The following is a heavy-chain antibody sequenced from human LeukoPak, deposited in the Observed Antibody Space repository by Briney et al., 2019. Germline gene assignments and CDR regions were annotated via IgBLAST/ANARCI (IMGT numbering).Heavy chain of an antibody. Sequence: SETLSLTCAVSGYSISSGYYWGWIRQPPGKGLEWIGSIYHSGSTYYNPSLKSRVTISVDTSKSQFSLKLSSVTAADTAVYYCARGGWGNAFDIWGQGTMVTVSS. V-gene: IGHV4-38-2*01. CDR3: ARGGWGNAFDI. J-gene: IGHJ3*02. CDR2: IYHSGST. CDR1: GYSISSGYY. D-gene: IGHD6-19*01.